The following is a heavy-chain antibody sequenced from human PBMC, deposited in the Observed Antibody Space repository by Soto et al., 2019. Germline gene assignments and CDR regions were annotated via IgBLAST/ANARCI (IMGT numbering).Heavy chain of an antibody. Sequence: GGSLRLSCAASGFTFSSYAMHWVRQAPGKGLEWVAVISYDGSNKYYADSVKGRFTISRDNSKNTLYLQMNSLRAEDTAVYYCARDFTMIVGGHFDYWGQGTLVTVSS. D-gene: IGHD3-22*01. CDR3: ARDFTMIVGGHFDY. CDR2: ISYDGSNK. V-gene: IGHV3-30-3*01. CDR1: GFTFSSYA. J-gene: IGHJ4*02.